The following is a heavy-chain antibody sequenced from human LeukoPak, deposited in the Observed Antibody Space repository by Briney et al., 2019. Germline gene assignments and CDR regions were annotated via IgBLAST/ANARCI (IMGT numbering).Heavy chain of an antibody. J-gene: IGHJ6*02. D-gene: IGHD6-19*01. CDR1: GFTFSSYA. CDR2: ISYDGSNK. Sequence: GRSLRLSCAASGFTFSSYAMHWVRQAPGKGLEWVAVISYDGSNKYYADSVKGRFTISRDNSKNTPYLQMNSLRAEDTAVYYCARVGDSGAVAHCMDVWGQGTTVTVSS. CDR3: ARVGDSGAVAHCMDV. V-gene: IGHV3-30-3*01.